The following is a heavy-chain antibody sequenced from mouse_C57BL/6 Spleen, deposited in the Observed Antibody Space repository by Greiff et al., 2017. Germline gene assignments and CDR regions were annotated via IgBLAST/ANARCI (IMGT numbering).Heavy chain of an antibody. CDR1: GYTFTSYW. Sequence: QVQLQQPGAELVRPGSSVKLSCKASGYTFTSYWMDWVKQRPGQGLEWIGNIYPSDSATHYNQKFKDKATLTVDKSSSTAYMQLSSLTSEDSAVYYCARGVYDGYFDYWGQGTTLTVSS. CDR2: IYPSDSAT. J-gene: IGHJ2*01. V-gene: IGHV1-61*01. CDR3: ARGVYDGYFDY. D-gene: IGHD2-3*01.